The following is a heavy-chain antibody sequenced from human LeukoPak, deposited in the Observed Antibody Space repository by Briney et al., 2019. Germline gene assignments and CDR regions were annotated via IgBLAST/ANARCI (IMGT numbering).Heavy chain of an antibody. D-gene: IGHD2-21*02. CDR2: ISYDGSNK. CDR1: GFTFSSYA. CDR3: ARDSGGDYGYYYYGMDV. J-gene: IGHJ6*02. V-gene: IGHV3-30-3*01. Sequence: PGRSLRLSCAASGFTFSSYAMHWVRQAPGKGLGWVAVISYDGSNKYYADSVKGRFTISRDNSKNTLYLQMNSLRAEDTAVYYCARDSGGDYGYYYYGMDVWGQGTTVTVSS.